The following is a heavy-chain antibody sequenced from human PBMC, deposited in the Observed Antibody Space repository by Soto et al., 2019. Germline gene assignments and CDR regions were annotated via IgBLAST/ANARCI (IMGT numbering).Heavy chain of an antibody. Sequence: GESLKISCKGSGYSFTSYWISWVRQMPGKGLEWMGRIDPSDSYTNYSPSFQGHVTISADKSISTAYLQWSSLKASDTAMYYCAIIAVAGTDYYYGMDVWGQGTTVTVS. CDR2: IDPSDSYT. CDR3: AIIAVAGTDYYYGMDV. D-gene: IGHD6-19*01. V-gene: IGHV5-10-1*01. CDR1: GYSFTSYW. J-gene: IGHJ6*02.